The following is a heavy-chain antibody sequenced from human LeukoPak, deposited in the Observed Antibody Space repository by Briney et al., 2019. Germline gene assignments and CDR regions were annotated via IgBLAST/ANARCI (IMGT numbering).Heavy chain of an antibody. CDR1: GYTFTDYY. Sequence: GASVKVSCKASGYTFTDYYMHWVRQAPGQGLEWMGWLNPKSGATNFAQKFQGRVTMTRDRSITTAYMELSRLRSDDTAVYYCARDLGFCSGGSCGSMTTVTSYDYWGQGTLVTVSS. CDR2: LNPKSGAT. CDR3: ARDLGFCSGGSCGSMTTVTSYDY. V-gene: IGHV1-2*02. D-gene: IGHD2-15*01. J-gene: IGHJ4*02.